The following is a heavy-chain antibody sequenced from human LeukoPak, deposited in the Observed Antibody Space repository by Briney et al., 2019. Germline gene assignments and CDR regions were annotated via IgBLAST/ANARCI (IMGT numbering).Heavy chain of an antibody. CDR2: ISYDGSNK. D-gene: IGHD6-19*01. CDR1: GFTFSSYA. J-gene: IGHJ5*02. CDR3: ARGGIAVAGIDFRWFDP. V-gene: IGHV3-30*04. Sequence: GGSLRLSCAASGFTFSSYAMYWVRQAPGKGLEWVAVISYDGSNKYYAYSVKGRLTISRDNSKNTLYLQMNSLRAEDTAVYYCARGGIAVAGIDFRWFDPWGQGTLVTVSS.